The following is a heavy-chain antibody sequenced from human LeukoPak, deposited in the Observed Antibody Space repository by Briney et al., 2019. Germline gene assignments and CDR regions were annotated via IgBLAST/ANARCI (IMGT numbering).Heavy chain of an antibody. D-gene: IGHD3-22*01. CDR3: ARVKRKLFDSSGYYFDY. J-gene: IGHJ4*02. CDR2: IRDDGSNK. Sequence: GGSLRLSCAAAGITFSSFGMAWGRQAPGKGVGGGAFIRDDGSNKYYADSVKGRFTISRDNSKNTLYLQMNSLRAEDTAVYYCARVKRKLFDSSGYYFDYWGQGTLVTVST. CDR1: GITFSSFG. V-gene: IGHV3-30*02.